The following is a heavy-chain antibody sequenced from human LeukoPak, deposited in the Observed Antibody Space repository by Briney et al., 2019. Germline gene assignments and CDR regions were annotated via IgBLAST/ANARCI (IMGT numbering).Heavy chain of an antibody. V-gene: IGHV4-34*01. CDR1: GGSLSGYY. CDR3: SRGCSLVTPDSHFDY. CDR2: INHSGST. D-gene: IGHD4-23*01. Sequence: PSETLSLTCDVYGGSLSGYYWSWIRQPPGKGLEWIGEINHSGSTNYNPSLKSRVTISVDTSKNQFSLKLSSVTAADTAVYYCSRGCSLVTPDSHFDYWGQGTLVTVSS. J-gene: IGHJ4*02.